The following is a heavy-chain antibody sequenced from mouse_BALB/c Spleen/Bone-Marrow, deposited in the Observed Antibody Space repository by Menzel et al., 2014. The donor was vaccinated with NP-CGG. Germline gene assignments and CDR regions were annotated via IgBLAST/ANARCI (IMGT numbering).Heavy chain of an antibody. Sequence: EVQLQQSGGGLVQPGGSLRLSCAASGFTFSDFYMEWVRQPPGKGLEWIAASRSKANDYTTVYSASVKGRSIVSRDTSQSILYLQMNALRAEDTAIYYCARGGYDYFDYWGQGTTLTVSS. CDR1: GFTFSDFY. D-gene: IGHD2-2*01. J-gene: IGHJ2*01. V-gene: IGHV7-1*02. CDR2: SRSKANDYTT. CDR3: ARGGYDYFDY.